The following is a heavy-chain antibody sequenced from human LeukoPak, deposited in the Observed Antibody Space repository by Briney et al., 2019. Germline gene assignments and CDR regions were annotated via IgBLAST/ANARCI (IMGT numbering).Heavy chain of an antibody. D-gene: IGHD5-24*01. Sequence: SETLSLTCAVYGGSFSGYYWSWIRQPPGKGLEWIGEINHSGSTNYNPSLKSRVTISLDTSKNQFSLKLSSVTAADTAVYYCARGLKMRWLQPLDYWGQGTLVTVSS. CDR3: ARGLKMRWLQPLDY. J-gene: IGHJ4*02. CDR1: GGSFSGYY. CDR2: INHSGST. V-gene: IGHV4-34*01.